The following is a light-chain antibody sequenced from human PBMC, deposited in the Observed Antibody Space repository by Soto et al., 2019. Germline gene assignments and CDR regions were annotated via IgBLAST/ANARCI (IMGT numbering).Light chain of an antibody. Sequence: DFQMTQSTSSLSASVGDRVTIACRASQTVSKFVNWYQQKPGKVPDLLIYSASTLYSGVPSRFSGSGSGTEFTLTISNLQPEDFATYYCQQTYSLPRTFAQGTKVDIK. CDR3: QQTYSLPRT. J-gene: IGKJ1*01. CDR2: SAS. V-gene: IGKV1-39*01. CDR1: QTVSKF.